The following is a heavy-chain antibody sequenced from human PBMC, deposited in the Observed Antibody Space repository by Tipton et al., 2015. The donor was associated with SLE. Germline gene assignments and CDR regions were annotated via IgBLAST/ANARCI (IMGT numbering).Heavy chain of an antibody. CDR2: IYYSGST. V-gene: IGHV4-30-4*01. Sequence: TLSLTCTVSGGSISSGDYYWSWIRQPPGKGLEWIGYIYYSGSTYYNPSLKSRVTISVDTSKNQFSLKLSSVTAADTAVYYCARWVVGALGGFDYWGQGTLVTGSS. J-gene: IGHJ4*02. CDR3: ARWVVGALGGFDY. CDR1: GGSISSGDYY. D-gene: IGHD1-26*01.